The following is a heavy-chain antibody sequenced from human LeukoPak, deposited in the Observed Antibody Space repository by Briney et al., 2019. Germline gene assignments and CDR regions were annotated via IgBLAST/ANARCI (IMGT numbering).Heavy chain of an antibody. J-gene: IGHJ4*02. V-gene: IGHV1-2*02. CDR1: GYTFTGYY. CDR3: ARDDGPHGGPYYFDY. CDR2: INPNSGGT. D-gene: IGHD2-15*01. Sequence: ASVKVSCKASGYTFTGYYMHWVRQAPGQGLEWMGWINPNSGGTNYAQKFQGRVTMTRDTSISTAYMELSRLRSDDTAVYYCARDDGPHGGPYYFDYWGQGTLVTVSS.